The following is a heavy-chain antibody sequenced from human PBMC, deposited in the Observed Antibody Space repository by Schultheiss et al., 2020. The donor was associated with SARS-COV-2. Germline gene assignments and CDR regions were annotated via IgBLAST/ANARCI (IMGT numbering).Heavy chain of an antibody. Sequence: ASVKVSCKVSGYTLTELSMHWVRQAPGKGLEWMGWISAYNGNTNYAQKFQGRVTMTTDTSTSTGYMELSSLRSEDTAVYYCARGMFSILDVWGQGTTVTVSS. CDR3: ARGMFSILDV. CDR1: GYTLTELS. D-gene: IGHD3-10*02. CDR2: ISAYNGNT. V-gene: IGHV1-18*01. J-gene: IGHJ6*02.